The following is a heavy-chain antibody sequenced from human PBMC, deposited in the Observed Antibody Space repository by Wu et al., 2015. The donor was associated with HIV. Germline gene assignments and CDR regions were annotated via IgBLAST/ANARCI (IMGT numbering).Heavy chain of an antibody. V-gene: IGHV1-8*01. CDR1: GYTFTNSD. CDR3: ARGPRACQLLGD. Sequence: QVQLVQSGAEVKKPGASVKVSCKASGYTFTNSDINWVRQATGQGLEWMGWMNPNSGSTDYAQKFRGRVTLTRNTSISTAYMELSSLRSEDTAVYYCARGPRACQLLGDWGQGRWSPSPQ. CDR2: MNPNSGST. J-gene: IGHJ1*01. D-gene: IGHD2-2*01.